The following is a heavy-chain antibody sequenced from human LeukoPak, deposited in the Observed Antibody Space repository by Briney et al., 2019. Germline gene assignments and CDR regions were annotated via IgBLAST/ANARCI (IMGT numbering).Heavy chain of an antibody. D-gene: IGHD1-26*01. CDR2: INHSGST. V-gene: IGHV4-34*01. Sequence: SETLSLTCAVYGGSFSGYYWSWIRQPPGKGLEWIGEINHSGSTNYNPSLKSRVTISVDTSKNQFSLKLSSVTAADTAVYYCAVNSGSYPYYFDYWGQGTLVTVSS. CDR3: AVNSGSYPYYFDY. CDR1: GGSFSGYY. J-gene: IGHJ4*02.